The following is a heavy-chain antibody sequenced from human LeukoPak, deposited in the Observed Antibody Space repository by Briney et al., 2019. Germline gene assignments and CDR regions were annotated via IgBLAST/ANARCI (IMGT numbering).Heavy chain of an antibody. CDR1: GYTFTSYY. Sequence: ASVKLSCKASGYTFTSYYMHWVRQAPGQGLEWMGIINPSGGSTSYAQKFQGRVTMTRDMSTSTVYMELSSLRSEDTAVYYCARDARVLWFGELFHYYMDVWGKGTTVTVSS. D-gene: IGHD3-10*01. V-gene: IGHV1-46*01. J-gene: IGHJ6*03. CDR2: INPSGGST. CDR3: ARDARVLWFGELFHYYMDV.